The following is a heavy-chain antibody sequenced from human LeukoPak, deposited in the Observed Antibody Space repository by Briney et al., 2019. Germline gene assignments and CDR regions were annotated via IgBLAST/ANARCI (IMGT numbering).Heavy chain of an antibody. CDR3: ARDGSWSSISYSDY. D-gene: IGHD2-2*01. Sequence: ASVKVSCKASGYTFTGYYMHWVRQAPGQGLEWMGWINPNSGGTNYAQNFQGRVTMTRDTSISTAYMELSRLRSDDAAVYFCARDGSWSSISYSDYWGQGTLVTVSS. V-gene: IGHV1-2*02. CDR1: GYTFTGYY. CDR2: INPNSGGT. J-gene: IGHJ4*02.